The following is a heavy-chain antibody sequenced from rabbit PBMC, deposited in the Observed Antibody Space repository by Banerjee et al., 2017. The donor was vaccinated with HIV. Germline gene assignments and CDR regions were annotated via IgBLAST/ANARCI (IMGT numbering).Heavy chain of an antibody. Sequence: QSLEESGGDLVKPGASLTLTCKASGFSFSNKYVMCWVRQAPGKGLEWIACINTSSGNTVYASWAKGRFTISKTSSTTVTLQMTSLTAADTATYFCARGIANSRYAFNLWGQGTLVTVS. CDR1: GFSFSNKYV. D-gene: IGHD1-1*01. J-gene: IGHJ4*01. V-gene: IGHV1S40*01. CDR2: INTSSGNT. CDR3: ARGIANSRYAFNL.